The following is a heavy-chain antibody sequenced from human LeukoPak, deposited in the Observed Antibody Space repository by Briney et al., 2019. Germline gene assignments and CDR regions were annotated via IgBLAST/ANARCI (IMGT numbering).Heavy chain of an antibody. CDR2: IYHSGST. Sequence: SETLSLTCAVSGYSISSGYYWGWIRQPPGKGLEWIGSIYHSGSTYYNPSLKSRVTISVDTSKNQFSLKLSSVTAADTAVYYCARHVLNYYDDWGQGILVTVSS. J-gene: IGHJ4*02. CDR3: ARHVLNYYDD. CDR1: GYSISSGYY. D-gene: IGHD3-9*01. V-gene: IGHV4-38-2*01.